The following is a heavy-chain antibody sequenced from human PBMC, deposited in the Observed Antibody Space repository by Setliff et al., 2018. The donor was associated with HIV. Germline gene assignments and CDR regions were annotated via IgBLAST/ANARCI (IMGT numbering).Heavy chain of an antibody. CDR1: GYIFTSYY. CDR3: ARGVCSGGSCWGYVSFDY. V-gene: IGHV1-2*02. D-gene: IGHD2-15*01. CDR2: INPSGGST. Sequence: ASVKVSCKASGYIFTSYYIHWVRQAPGQGLEWMGLINPSGGSTNYAQKFQGRVTMTRDTSISTAHMELSRLTSEDTAVYYCARGVCSGGSCWGYVSFDYWGQGTLVTVSS. J-gene: IGHJ4*02.